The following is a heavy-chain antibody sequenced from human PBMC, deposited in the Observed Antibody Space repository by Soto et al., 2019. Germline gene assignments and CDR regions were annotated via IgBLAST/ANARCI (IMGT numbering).Heavy chain of an antibody. D-gene: IGHD5-18*01. CDR1: GGTFSSYA. Sequence: VKVSCKASGGTFSSYAISWVRQAPGQGLEWMGGIIPIFGTANYAQKFQGRVTITADKSTSTAYMELSSLRSEDTAVYYCASDTAMVNGDYWGQGTLVTVSS. J-gene: IGHJ4*02. CDR2: IIPIFGTA. V-gene: IGHV1-69*13. CDR3: ASDTAMVNGDY.